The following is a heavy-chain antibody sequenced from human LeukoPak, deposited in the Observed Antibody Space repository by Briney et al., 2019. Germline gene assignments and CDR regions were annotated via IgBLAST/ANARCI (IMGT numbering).Heavy chain of an antibody. J-gene: IGHJ4*02. Sequence: PSETLSLTCTVSGDSISSSSSYWGWIRQPPGKGLEWIGSIYYSGSTYYNTSLKSRVTISVDTSKNQFSLKLNSVTAADTAVYYCARRSPYSTGWSSCFDYWGQGALVTVSS. V-gene: IGHV4-39*01. CDR1: GDSISSSSSY. CDR2: IYYSGST. CDR3: ARRSPYSTGWSSCFDY. D-gene: IGHD6-19*01.